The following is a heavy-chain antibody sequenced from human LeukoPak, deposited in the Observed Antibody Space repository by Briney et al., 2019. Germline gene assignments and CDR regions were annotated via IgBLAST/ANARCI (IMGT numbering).Heavy chain of an antibody. V-gene: IGHV1-18*04. CDR3: ARDRVVGATKKSFWFDP. J-gene: IGHJ5*02. CDR1: GFTFTSDY. D-gene: IGHD1-26*01. Sequence: GASVKVSCKASGFTFTSDYYLHWVRQAPGQGLEWMGWISAYNGNTNYAQKLQGRVTMTTDTSTSTAYMELRSLRSDDTAVYYCARDRVVGATKKSFWFDPWGQGTLVTVSS. CDR2: ISAYNGNT.